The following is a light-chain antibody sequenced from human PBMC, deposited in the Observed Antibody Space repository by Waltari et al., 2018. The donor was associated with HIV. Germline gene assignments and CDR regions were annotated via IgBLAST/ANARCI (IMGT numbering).Light chain of an antibody. CDR1: SSNIGAGYA. CDR3: QSYDSSLTGSV. J-gene: IGLJ2*01. V-gene: IGLV1-40*01. CDR2: GNN. Sequence: QSVLTQPPSVSGAPGQRVTISCTGSSSNIGAGYAVHWYQPVPGTAPKLLIYGNNNRPSGVPDRFSASKSGASPSLAITGLQAEDEADYYCQSYDSSLTGSVFGGGTKLTVL.